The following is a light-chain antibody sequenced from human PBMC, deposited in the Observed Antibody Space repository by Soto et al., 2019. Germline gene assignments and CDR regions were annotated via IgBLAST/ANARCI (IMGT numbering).Light chain of an antibody. J-gene: IGKJ1*01. CDR1: QGISEY. V-gene: IGKV1-27*01. Sequence: DIQMAHSPSSLSASIGDRVTITCRASQGISEYLAWYQQRPGNAPNLLIYGASILQSGVPSRFSGSGSGTHFTLTISSLQPEDVATYYCHSYNSIPRTFGQGTTVEIK. CDR3: HSYNSIPRT. CDR2: GAS.